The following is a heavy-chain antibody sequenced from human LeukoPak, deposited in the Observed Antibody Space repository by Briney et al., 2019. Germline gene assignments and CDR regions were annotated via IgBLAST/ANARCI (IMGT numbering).Heavy chain of an antibody. CDR2: INPNSGGT. D-gene: IGHD6-19*01. V-gene: IGHV1-2*04. CDR3: ARGDYSSGWRYYFDY. CDR1: GYTFTGYY. J-gene: IGHJ4*02. Sequence: ASVKVSCKASGYTFTGYYMHWVRQAPGQGLEWMGWINPNSGGTNYAQKFQGWVTMTRDTSISTAYMVLSRLRSDDTAVYYCARGDYSSGWRYYFDYWGQGTLVTVSS.